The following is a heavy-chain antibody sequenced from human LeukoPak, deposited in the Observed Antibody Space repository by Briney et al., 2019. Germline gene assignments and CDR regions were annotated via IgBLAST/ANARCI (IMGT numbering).Heavy chain of an antibody. CDR2: IIPIFGTA. J-gene: IGHJ3*02. CDR1: GGTFSSYA. D-gene: IGHD4-17*01. Sequence: SVKVSCKASGGTFSSYAISWVRQAPGQGLEWMGGIIPIFGTANYAQKFQGRVTITADESTSTAYMEVRSLRSDDTAVYFCARRVTTVTEGAFDIWGQGTMVTVSS. CDR3: ARRVTTVTEGAFDI. V-gene: IGHV1-69*13.